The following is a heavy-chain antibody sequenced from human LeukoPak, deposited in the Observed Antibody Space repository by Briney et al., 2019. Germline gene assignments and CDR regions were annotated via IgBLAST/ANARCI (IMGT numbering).Heavy chain of an antibody. Sequence: SETLSLTCTVSGRSICSGGYYWRCIRQHPGKGLEWNAYIYYSGSTYYNPSLKSRVTISVDTSKNQFSQKLSSVTAADTGGYYGGIVSRVQLWSSGFDFWGEGTLVTVS. CDR3: GIVSRVQLWSSGFDF. D-gene: IGHD5-18*01. J-gene: IGHJ4*02. V-gene: IGHV4-31*03. CDR2: IYYSGST. CDR1: GRSICSGGYY.